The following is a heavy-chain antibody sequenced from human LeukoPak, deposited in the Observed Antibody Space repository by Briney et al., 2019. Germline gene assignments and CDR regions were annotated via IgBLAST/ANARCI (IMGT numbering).Heavy chain of an antibody. V-gene: IGHV3-11*06. J-gene: IGHJ5*02. CDR2: ISSSSSYT. CDR1: GFTFSDYY. Sequence: GGSLRLSCAASGFTFSDYYMSWIRQAPGKGLEWVSYISSSSSYTKYEDSVKGRFTISRDNAKNSLYLQMNSLRAEDTAVYYCARDNGEWRLNWFDHWGQGTLVTVSS. CDR3: ARDNGEWRLNWFDH. D-gene: IGHD2-8*01.